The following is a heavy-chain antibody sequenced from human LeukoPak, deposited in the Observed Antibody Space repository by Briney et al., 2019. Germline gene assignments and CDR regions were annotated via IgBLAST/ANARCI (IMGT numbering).Heavy chain of an antibody. Sequence: GGSLRLSCAASGFTFSSYAMHWVRQAPGKGLEWVAVISYDGSNKYYADSVKGRFTISRDNSKNTLYLQMNSLRAEDTAVYYCARAPARTAAAGSSYWGQGTLVTVSS. CDR3: ARAPARTAAAGSSY. CDR2: ISYDGSNK. V-gene: IGHV3-30*04. CDR1: GFTFSSYA. D-gene: IGHD6-13*01. J-gene: IGHJ4*02.